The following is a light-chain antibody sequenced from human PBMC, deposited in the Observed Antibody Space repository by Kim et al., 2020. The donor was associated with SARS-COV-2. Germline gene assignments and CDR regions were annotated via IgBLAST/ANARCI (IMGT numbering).Light chain of an antibody. CDR1: RPITTY. J-gene: IGKJ1*01. CDR2: LAS. CDR3: QQYRSYPWT. V-gene: IGKV1-5*03. Sequence: SASLGDRVTITCRASRPITTYLAWYQQRPGKAPKLLIYLASALKNGVPSRFRGSGSETEFTLTISSLEPDDFATYYCQQYRSYPWTFGRGTKVEI.